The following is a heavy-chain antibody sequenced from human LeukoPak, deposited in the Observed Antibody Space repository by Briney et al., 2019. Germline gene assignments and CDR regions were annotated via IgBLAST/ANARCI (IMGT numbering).Heavy chain of an antibody. CDR2: IIPFLGTT. CDR3: TIIPNVILFTHYFEY. J-gene: IGHJ4*02. V-gene: IGHV1-69*11. D-gene: IGHD2-21*01. Sequence: SVKVSCKASGGVFTTYAICWVRQAPGQGLEWMGSIIPFLGTTNYAQKFQGRVTITADEPTRTAYMELTYVRSDDTAVYYCTIIPNVILFTHYFEYWGQGTLVTVSS. CDR1: GGVFTTYA.